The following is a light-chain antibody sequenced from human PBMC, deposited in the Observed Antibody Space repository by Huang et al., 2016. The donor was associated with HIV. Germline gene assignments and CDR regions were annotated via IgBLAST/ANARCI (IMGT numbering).Light chain of an antibody. CDR3: QQYGSSPVT. Sequence: EIVLTQSPGTLSLSPGERATLSCRASQSVSVSYLAWYQQKPGQAPRLLIYGASNRATGIPDMFSGSGSGTDFTLTISRLEPEDFAVYYCQQYGSSPVTFGQGTKLEI. CDR2: GAS. J-gene: IGKJ2*01. V-gene: IGKV3-20*01. CDR1: QSVSVSY.